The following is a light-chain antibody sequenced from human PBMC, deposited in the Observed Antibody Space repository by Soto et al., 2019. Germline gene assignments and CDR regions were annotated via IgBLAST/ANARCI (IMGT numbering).Light chain of an antibody. Sequence: EIQMTQSPLSLSASVGDRVTITCRASQHIDTFLVWYQVKPGKAPKLLIQTASSLHSGVPSRFSGGGFGTSFTLTISSLQPEDFAVYYCQQYDNWPPCTFGQGTKLEVK. CDR2: TAS. CDR1: QHIDTF. V-gene: IGKV1-39*01. CDR3: QQYDNWPPCT. J-gene: IGKJ2*02.